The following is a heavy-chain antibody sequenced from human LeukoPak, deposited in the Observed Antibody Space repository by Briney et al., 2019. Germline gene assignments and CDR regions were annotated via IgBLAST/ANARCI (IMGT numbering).Heavy chain of an antibody. V-gene: IGHV4-61*02. D-gene: IGHD3-22*01. CDR1: GGSISSGSYY. J-gene: IGHJ4*02. Sequence: SQTLSLTCTVSGGSISSGSYYWSWLRQPAGKGLEWIGRIYTSGSTNYNPSLKSRVTISVDTSKNQFSLKLSSVTAADTAVYYCARAQVTDYYDSSGPFDYWGQGTLVTVSS. CDR3: ARAQVTDYYDSSGPFDY. CDR2: IYTSGST.